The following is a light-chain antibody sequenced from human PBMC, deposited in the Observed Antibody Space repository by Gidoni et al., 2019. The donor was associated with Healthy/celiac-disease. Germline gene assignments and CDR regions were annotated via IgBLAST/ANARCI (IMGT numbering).Light chain of an antibody. V-gene: IGKV3-11*01. CDR1: QSVSSY. Sequence: AERATLTCRASQSVSSYLSLYQQKPGQAPRPLIYDASNRATGIPARFSGSGSGTDFTLTISSLEPEDFAVYYCQQRSNWPPFTFGQGTRLEIK. J-gene: IGKJ5*01. CDR3: QQRSNWPPFT. CDR2: DAS.